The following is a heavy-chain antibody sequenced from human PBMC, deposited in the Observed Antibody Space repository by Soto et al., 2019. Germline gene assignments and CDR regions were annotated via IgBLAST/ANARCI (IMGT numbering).Heavy chain of an antibody. CDR3: VGGKYYFDY. J-gene: IGHJ4*02. Sequence: QVQLVESRGGVVQPGRSLKLSCAASGFPFTSYGMHWVREGPDKGLERVAIISYDGSDKYYADSVKGRFTISRDNSKNNLYLQMNSLRPEDTALYYCVGGKYYFDYRGQGTLVIVST. CDR1: GFPFTSYG. D-gene: IGHD3-10*01. CDR2: ISYDGSDK. V-gene: IGHV3-30*03.